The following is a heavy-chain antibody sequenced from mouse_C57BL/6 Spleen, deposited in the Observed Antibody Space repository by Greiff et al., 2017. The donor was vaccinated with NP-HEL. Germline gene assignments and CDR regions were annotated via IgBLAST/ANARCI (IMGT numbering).Heavy chain of an antibody. CDR3: VRHTELGHYYAMDY. D-gene: IGHD4-1*01. CDR2: IRSKSNNYAT. J-gene: IGHJ4*01. CDR1: GFSFNTYA. Sequence: DVHLVESGGGLVQPKGSLKLSCAASGFSFNTYAMNWVRQAPGKGLEWVARIRSKSNNYATYYADSVKDRFTISRDDSESMLYLQMNNLKTEDTAMYYCVRHTELGHYYAMDYWGQGTSVTVSS. V-gene: IGHV10-1*01.